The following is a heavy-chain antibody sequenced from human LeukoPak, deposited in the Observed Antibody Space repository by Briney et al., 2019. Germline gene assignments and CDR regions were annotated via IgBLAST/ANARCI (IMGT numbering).Heavy chain of an antibody. J-gene: IGHJ4*02. CDR2: IYYSGST. Sequence: PSETLSLTCTVSGGSISSSSYYWGWIRQPPGKGLEWIGSIYYSGSTYYNPSLKSRVTISVDTSKNQFSLKLSSVTAADTAVYYCARGFGTFTIFGVVIMRNFDYWGQGTLVTVSS. V-gene: IGHV4-39*01. D-gene: IGHD3-3*01. CDR1: GGSISSSSYY. CDR3: ARGFGTFTIFGVVIMRNFDY.